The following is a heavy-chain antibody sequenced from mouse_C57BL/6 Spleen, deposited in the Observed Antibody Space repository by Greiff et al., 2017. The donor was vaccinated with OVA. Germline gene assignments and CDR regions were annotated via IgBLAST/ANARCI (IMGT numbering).Heavy chain of an antibody. CDR1: GFTFSNYW. CDR3: TGGKRKYFDV. J-gene: IGHJ1*03. Sequence: EVQLQQSGGGLVQPGGSMKLSCVASGFTFSNYWMNWVRQSPEKGLEWVAQIRLKSDNYATHYAESVKGRFTISRDDSKSSVYLQMNNLRAEDTGIYYCTGGKRKYFDVWGTGTTVTVSS. CDR2: IRLKSDNYAT. V-gene: IGHV6-3*01.